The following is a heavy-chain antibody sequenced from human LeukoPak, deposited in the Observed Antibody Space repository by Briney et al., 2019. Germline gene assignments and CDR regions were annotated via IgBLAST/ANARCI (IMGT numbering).Heavy chain of an antibody. CDR2: INPNSGDA. V-gene: IGHV1-2*02. J-gene: IGHJ3*02. CDR1: GYAFTGYY. D-gene: IGHD2-15*01. Sequence: ASVKVSCKASGYAFTGYYIHWVRQALGQGLEWLGWINPNSGDATYAQKFQDRVTVTRDTSISTAYMELSGLTSDDTAVYYCARSYCSGGSCADVFDIWGQGTMVDVSS. CDR3: ARSYCSGGSCADVFDI.